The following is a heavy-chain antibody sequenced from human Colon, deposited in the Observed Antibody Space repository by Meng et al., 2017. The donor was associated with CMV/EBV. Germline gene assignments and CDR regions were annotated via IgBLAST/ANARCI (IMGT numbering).Heavy chain of an antibody. CDR2: IHASGAT. J-gene: IGHJ4*02. D-gene: IGHD1-20*01. CDR1: GLIVSNAS. CDR3: ARDPGHSASITYDF. Sequence: EVELVESRGGLIQPGGSLRLYCAASGLIVSNASMSWVRQAPGKGLEWVAAIHASGATFYADSVRGRFTISRDTYKNTFYLQLNSLRVEDSATYHCARDPGHSASITYDFWGQGILVTVSS. V-gene: IGHV3-66*01.